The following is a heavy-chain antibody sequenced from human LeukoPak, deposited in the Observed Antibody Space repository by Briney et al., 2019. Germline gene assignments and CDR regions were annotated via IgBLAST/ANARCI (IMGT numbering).Heavy chain of an antibody. V-gene: IGHV3-15*07. Sequence: PGGSLRLSCAASGFTFTNAWMNWVRQAPGKGLEWVGRIKSKADGETIDYAAPVKGRFTFSRDDSKNMLYLQMNSLKSEDTAVYYCSTLTSRGLSDSWGQGTLVTVST. CDR2: IKSKADGETI. CDR1: GFTFTNAW. D-gene: IGHD1-20*01. J-gene: IGHJ4*02. CDR3: STLTSRGLSDS.